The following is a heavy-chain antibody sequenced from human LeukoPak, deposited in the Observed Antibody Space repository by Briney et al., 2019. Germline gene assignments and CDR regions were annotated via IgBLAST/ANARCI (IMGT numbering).Heavy chain of an antibody. J-gene: IGHJ4*02. CDR2: ISSNGGST. V-gene: IGHV3-64D*06. CDR3: VNQISGWVY. CDR1: GFTFSTYT. D-gene: IGHD6-19*01. Sequence: GGSLRLSCSASGFTFSTYTMHWVRQAPGKGLEYVSVISSNGGSTYHADSVKGRFTISRDNSKNTLYLQMSSLRAEDTAVYYCVNQISGWVYWGQGTLVTVSS.